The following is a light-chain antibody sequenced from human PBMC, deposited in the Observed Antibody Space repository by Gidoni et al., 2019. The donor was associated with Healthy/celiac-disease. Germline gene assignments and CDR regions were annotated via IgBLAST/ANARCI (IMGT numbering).Light chain of an antibody. Sequence: NFMLTQPHSVSESPGTTVTISCTGSSGSIASNYVQWYQQRPGSAPTTVIYEDNQRPSGVPDRFSGSIDSSSNSASLTISGLKTEDEADYYCQSYDSSNPWVFGGGTKLTVL. CDR1: SGSIASNY. CDR2: EDN. CDR3: QSYDSSNPWV. V-gene: IGLV6-57*02. J-gene: IGLJ3*02.